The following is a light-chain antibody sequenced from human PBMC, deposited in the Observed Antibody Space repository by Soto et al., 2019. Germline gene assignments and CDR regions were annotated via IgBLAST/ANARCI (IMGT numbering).Light chain of an antibody. V-gene: IGKV1-5*03. J-gene: IGKJ1*01. CDR1: QSISNW. CDR3: QQYNGYRWT. CDR2: KAS. Sequence: DIQMTQSPSTLSASVGDRVTITCRASQSISNWLAWYQQKPGKAPKILIYKASSLESGVTSRFSGSGSGTEFTLTISSLQPADSATYYCQQYNGYRWTFGQGTKVDIK.